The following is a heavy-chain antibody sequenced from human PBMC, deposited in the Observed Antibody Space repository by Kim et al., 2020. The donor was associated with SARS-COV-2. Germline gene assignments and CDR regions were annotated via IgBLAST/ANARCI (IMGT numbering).Heavy chain of an antibody. Sequence: VKVSCKASGYTFTNHGVSWVRQAPGQGLEWMGWISAHDGLTNFAQKFQARFTMTTDSSTYTAYMELMSLRSDDTAVYYCARDPSNSRGYHIYFDYWGQGTLVTVSS. J-gene: IGHJ4*02. CDR3: ARDPSNSRGYHIYFDY. CDR2: ISAHDGLT. CDR1: GYTFTNHG. V-gene: IGHV1-18*04. D-gene: IGHD3-22*01.